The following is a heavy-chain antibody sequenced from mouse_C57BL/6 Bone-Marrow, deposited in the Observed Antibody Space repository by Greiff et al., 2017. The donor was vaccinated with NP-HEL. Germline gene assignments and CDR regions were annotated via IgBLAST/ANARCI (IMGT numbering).Heavy chain of an antibody. CDR3: ARSEAGYYVWYFDV. V-gene: IGHV1-4*01. CDR1: GYTFTSYT. J-gene: IGHJ1*03. D-gene: IGHD2-3*01. CDR2: INPSSGYT. Sequence: QVHVKQSGAELARPGASVKMSCKASGYTFTSYTMHWVKQRPGQGLEWIGYINPSSGYTKYNQKFKDKATLTADKSSSTAYMQLSSLTSEDSAVYYCARSEAGYYVWYFDVWGTGTTVTVSS.